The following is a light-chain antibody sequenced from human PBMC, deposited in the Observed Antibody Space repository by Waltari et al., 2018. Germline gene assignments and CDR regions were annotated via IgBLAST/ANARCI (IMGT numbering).Light chain of an antibody. Sequence: EIVLTQSPGTLSLSPGERATLSCRASQGVSSSYLAGYQQKPGQAPRLLIHGASSRATGIPDRFSGSGSGTDFTLTISRLEPEDFAVYYCQQYGRSWNTFGQGTKLEIK. CDR3: QQYGRSWNT. J-gene: IGKJ2*01. V-gene: IGKV3-20*01. CDR1: QGVSSSY. CDR2: GAS.